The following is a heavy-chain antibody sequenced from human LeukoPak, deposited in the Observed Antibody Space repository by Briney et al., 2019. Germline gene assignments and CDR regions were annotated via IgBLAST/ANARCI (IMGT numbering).Heavy chain of an antibody. Sequence: SETLSLTCTVSGASLSSYYWSWIRQPAGKGLEWIGRIYTSGNTNYNPSLKSRVTMSVDTSKNQFSLKLSSVTAADTAVYYCARHLPERHYDILTGYYFVPQSYFDYWGQGTLVTVSS. CDR1: GASLSSYY. V-gene: IGHV4-4*07. D-gene: IGHD3-9*01. J-gene: IGHJ4*02. CDR2: IYTSGNT. CDR3: ARHLPERHYDILTGYYFVPQSYFDY.